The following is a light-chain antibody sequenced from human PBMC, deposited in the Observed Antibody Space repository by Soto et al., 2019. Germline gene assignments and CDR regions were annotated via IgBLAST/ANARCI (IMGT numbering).Light chain of an antibody. CDR3: SSYTSVRGV. CDR1: SNDVGGYNF. J-gene: IGLJ3*02. V-gene: IGLV2-14*01. CDR2: EVT. Sequence: QAVVTQPASVSGSPGQSITISCTGTSNDVGGYNFVSWYQQLPGKAPKLIIYEVTNRPSGISNRFSGSKSGNTASLTISGLQAEDEADYYCSSYTSVRGVFGGGTKLTVL.